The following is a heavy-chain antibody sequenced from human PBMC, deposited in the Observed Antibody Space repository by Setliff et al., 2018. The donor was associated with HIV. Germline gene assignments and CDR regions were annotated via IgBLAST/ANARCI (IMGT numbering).Heavy chain of an antibody. CDR2: ITTDSNYI. CDR1: GFIFSDYS. CDR3: AKQMKSMGPYDGFDI. D-gene: IGHD3-10*01. V-gene: IGHV3-21*04. J-gene: IGHJ3*02. Sequence: PGGSLRLSCAASGFIFSDYSMNWVRQAPGKGLEWVSSITTDSNYIYHADSVKGRFTTSRDNAKNSLYLQMNSLRAEDTAIYYCAKQMKSMGPYDGFDIWGQGTMVTVSS.